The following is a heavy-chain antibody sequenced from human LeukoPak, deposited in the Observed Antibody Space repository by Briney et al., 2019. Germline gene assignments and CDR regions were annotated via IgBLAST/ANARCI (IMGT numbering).Heavy chain of an antibody. Sequence: GGSLRLSCAASGFTFSSYGMHWVRQAPGKGLEWVANIKQDGSEKYYVESVKGRFTISRDNAKNSLYLQMNSLRAEDTAVYYCATTLYGSGSYYIDYYYYYGMDVWGQGTTVTVSS. D-gene: IGHD3-10*01. J-gene: IGHJ6*02. CDR3: ATTLYGSGSYYIDYYYYYGMDV. V-gene: IGHV3-7*01. CDR1: GFTFSSYG. CDR2: IKQDGSEK.